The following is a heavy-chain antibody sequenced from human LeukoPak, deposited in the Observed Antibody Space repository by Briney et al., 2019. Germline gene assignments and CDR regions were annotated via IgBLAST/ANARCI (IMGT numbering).Heavy chain of an antibody. Sequence: ASETLSLTCTVSGGSISSYYWSWIRQPPGKGLEWIGYIYYSGSTNYNPSLKSRVTISVDTSKNQFSLKLSSVTAADTAVYYCARGKGAATNWGQGTLVTVSS. J-gene: IGHJ4*02. CDR1: GGSISSYY. V-gene: IGHV4-59*12. CDR3: ARGKGAATN. CDR2: IYYSGST. D-gene: IGHD1-26*01.